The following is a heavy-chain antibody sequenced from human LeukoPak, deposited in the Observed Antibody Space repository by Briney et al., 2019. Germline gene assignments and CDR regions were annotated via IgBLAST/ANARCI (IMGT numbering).Heavy chain of an antibody. CDR3: ARSDNYDFWSGYPWPRTTYYFDY. J-gene: IGHJ4*02. D-gene: IGHD3-3*01. CDR2: ISSSGSTI. Sequence: GGSLRLSCAASGFTFSSYSMNWVRQAPGKGLEWVSYISSSGSTIYYADSVKGRFTISRDNAKNSLYLQMNSLRAEDTAVYYCARSDNYDFWSGYPWPRTTYYFDYWGQGTLVTVSS. CDR1: GFTFSSYS. V-gene: IGHV3-48*04.